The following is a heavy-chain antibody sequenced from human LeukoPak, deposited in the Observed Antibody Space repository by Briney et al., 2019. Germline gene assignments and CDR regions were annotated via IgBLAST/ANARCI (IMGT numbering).Heavy chain of an antibody. CDR3: ARPQRKLEYSSSSYWFDP. V-gene: IGHV4-39*01. J-gene: IGHJ5*02. D-gene: IGHD6-6*01. CDR2: IYYSGST. Sequence: SETLSLTCTVSGGSISSSSYYWGWIRQPPGKGLEWIGSIYYSGSTYYNPSLKSRVTISVDTSKNQFSLKLSSVTAADTAVYYCARPQRKLEYSSSSYWFDPWGQGTLVTVSS. CDR1: GGSISSSSYY.